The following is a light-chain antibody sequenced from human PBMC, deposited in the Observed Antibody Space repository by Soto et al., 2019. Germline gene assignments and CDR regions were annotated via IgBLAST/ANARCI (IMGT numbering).Light chain of an antibody. V-gene: IGKV1-39*01. CDR1: QNIGTS. Sequence: DIQMTQSPSSLSASVGDRVTITCRASQNIGTSLKWYHQKPGKAPNLLIYAASSLGSGVPSRFRGSGYGEDCTLTISSLQAEDFATYYCQQSSSTPYTFGRGTKLEIK. CDR3: QQSSSTPYT. J-gene: IGKJ2*01. CDR2: AAS.